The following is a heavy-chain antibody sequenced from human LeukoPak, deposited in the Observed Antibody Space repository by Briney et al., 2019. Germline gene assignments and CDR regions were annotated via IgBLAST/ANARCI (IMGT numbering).Heavy chain of an antibody. V-gene: IGHV3-23*01. CDR3: AKSGLNRFDY. CDR1: GFTFNSFA. CDR2: ISGSSSGGNT. D-gene: IGHD2-15*01. Sequence: GGSLRLSCAASGFTFNSFAMSWVRPAPGKGLEWVSTISGSSSGGNTYYADSVKGRFTISRDNSKNTLYLQMNSLRAEDTAIYYCAKSGLNRFDYWGQGTMVTVSS. J-gene: IGHJ4*02.